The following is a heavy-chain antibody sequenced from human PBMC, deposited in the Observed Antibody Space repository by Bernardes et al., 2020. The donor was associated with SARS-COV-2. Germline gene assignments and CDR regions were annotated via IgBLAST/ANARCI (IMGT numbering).Heavy chain of an antibody. V-gene: IGHV5-51*01. CDR1: GNSFTSHW. Sequence: GESLKISCHDSGNSFTSHWIAWVRQMPGKGLEWMGMIYPDDSETRFSPSFQGRVTISADKSINTAYLQWTSLKASDTAMYYCATHSDSSERGAFDLWGQGRLVT. CDR3: ATHSDSSERGAFDL. J-gene: IGHJ3*01. CDR2: IYPDDSET. D-gene: IGHD6-6*01.